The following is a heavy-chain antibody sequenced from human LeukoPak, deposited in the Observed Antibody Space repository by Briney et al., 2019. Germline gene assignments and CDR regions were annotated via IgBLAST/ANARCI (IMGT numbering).Heavy chain of an antibody. J-gene: IGHJ5*02. Sequence: ASVKVSCKASGYTFTGYYMHWVRQAPGQGLEWMGWISPNSGGTNYAQKFQGRVTMTRDTSISTAYMELSRLRSDDTAVYYCARLSLYGSEDWFDPWGQGTLVTVSS. CDR3: ARLSLYGSEDWFDP. CDR2: ISPNSGGT. V-gene: IGHV1-2*02. D-gene: IGHD3-10*01. CDR1: GYTFTGYY.